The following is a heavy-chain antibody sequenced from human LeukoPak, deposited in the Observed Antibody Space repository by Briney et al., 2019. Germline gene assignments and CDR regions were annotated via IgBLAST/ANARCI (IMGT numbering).Heavy chain of an antibody. CDR3: AKDGQAMVRGVMFYYFDY. Sequence: GGSLRLSCAASGFTFSSYAMSWVRQAPGKGLEWVSVISGSGVGTSYADSVKGRFTISRDNSKNTLYLQMNSLRAEDTAVYYCAKDGQAMVRGVMFYYFDYWGQGTLVTVSS. CDR2: ISGSGVGT. V-gene: IGHV3-23*01. CDR1: GFTFSSYA. J-gene: IGHJ4*02. D-gene: IGHD3-10*01.